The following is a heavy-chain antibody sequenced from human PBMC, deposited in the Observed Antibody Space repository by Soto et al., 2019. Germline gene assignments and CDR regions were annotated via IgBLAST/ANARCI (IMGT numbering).Heavy chain of an antibody. Sequence: PGASVKISCEGSGYSFTSYWIGWVRPLPGKGLEWMGIIYPGDSDTRYSPSFQGQVTISADKSISTAYLQWSSLKASAAAMYYCARRIAAADPFDYWGQGTLVTVSS. J-gene: IGHJ4*02. CDR3: ARRIAAADPFDY. D-gene: IGHD6-13*01. CDR2: IYPGDSDT. CDR1: GYSFTSYW. V-gene: IGHV5-51*01.